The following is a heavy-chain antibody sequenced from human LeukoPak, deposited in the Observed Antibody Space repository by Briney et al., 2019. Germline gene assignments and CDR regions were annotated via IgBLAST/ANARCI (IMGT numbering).Heavy chain of an antibody. D-gene: IGHD5-24*01. V-gene: IGHV1-18*01. CDR1: GATFSSYA. J-gene: IGHJ4*02. Sequence: ASAKLSCTASGATFSSYAISWVRQRPGQGLELMGWISAYNGNTNYAQKLQGRVTMTTDTSTSTAYMELRSLRSDDTAVYYCARGSVEMATISHYWGQGTLVTVSS. CDR2: ISAYNGNT. CDR3: ARGSVEMATISHY.